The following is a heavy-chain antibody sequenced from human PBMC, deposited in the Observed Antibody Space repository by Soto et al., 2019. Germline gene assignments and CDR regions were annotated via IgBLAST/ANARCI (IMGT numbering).Heavy chain of an antibody. CDR2: MNPNSGNT. CDR3: ARGRLSSYCSGGSCYSYYYYYGMDV. Sequence: ASVKVSCKASGYTFTSYDINWVRQATVQGLEWMGWMNPNSGNTGYAQKFQGRVTMTRNTSISTAYMELSSLRSEDTAVYYCARGRLSSYCSGGSCYSYYYYYGMDVWGQGTTVTVSS. D-gene: IGHD2-15*01. CDR1: GYTFTSYD. V-gene: IGHV1-8*01. J-gene: IGHJ6*02.